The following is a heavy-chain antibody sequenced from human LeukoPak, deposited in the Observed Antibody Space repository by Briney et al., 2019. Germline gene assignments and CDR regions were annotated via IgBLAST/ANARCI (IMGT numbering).Heavy chain of an antibody. J-gene: IGHJ4*02. CDR3: VKEGF. CDR1: GGSISSYY. Sequence: PSETLSLTCTVSGGSISSYYWSWIRQPPGKGLEWIEYIYYSGSTYYNPSLKSRVTISQDTSKNQFSLKLDSVTAADTAVYYCVKEGFWGRGTLVTVSS. V-gene: IGHV4-59*12. CDR2: IYYSGST.